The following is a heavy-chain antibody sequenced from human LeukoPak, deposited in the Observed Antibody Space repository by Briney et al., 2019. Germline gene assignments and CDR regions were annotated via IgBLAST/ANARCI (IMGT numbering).Heavy chain of an antibody. V-gene: IGHV1-2*02. D-gene: IGHD3-10*01. J-gene: IGHJ5*02. Sequence: VASVKVSCKASGYTFTGYYMHWVRQAPGQGLEWMGWINPNSGGTNYAQKFQGRVTMTRDTSISTAYMELSRLRSDDTAVYYCARDQILLWFGELNWFDPWGQGTLVTVSS. CDR2: INPNSGGT. CDR1: GYTFTGYY. CDR3: ARDQILLWFGELNWFDP.